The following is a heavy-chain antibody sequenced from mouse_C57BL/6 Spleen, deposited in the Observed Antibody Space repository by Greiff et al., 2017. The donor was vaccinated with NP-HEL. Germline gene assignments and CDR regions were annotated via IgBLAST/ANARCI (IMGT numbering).Heavy chain of an antibody. V-gene: IGHV1-4*01. J-gene: IGHJ2*01. CDR3: AIGGGYYLFDY. Sequence: QVQLKESGAELARPGASVKMSCKASGYTFTSYTMHWVKQRPGQGLEWIGYINPSSGYTKYNQKFKDKATLTADKSSSTAYMQLSSLTAEDSAVYYCAIGGGYYLFDYWGQGTTLTVSS. D-gene: IGHD2-3*01. CDR2: INPSSGYT. CDR1: GYTFTSYT.